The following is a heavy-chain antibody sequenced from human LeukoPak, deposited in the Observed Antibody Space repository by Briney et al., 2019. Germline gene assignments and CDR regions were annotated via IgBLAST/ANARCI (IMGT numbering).Heavy chain of an antibody. Sequence: SVRVSCKASGGTFSSYAISWVRQAPGQGLEWMGGIIPIFGTANYAQKFQGRVTITADESTSTAYMELSSLRSEDTAVYYCARCSTVTTLVEAFDIWGQGTMVTVSS. CDR2: IIPIFGTA. CDR1: GGTFSSYA. CDR3: ARCSTVTTLVEAFDI. J-gene: IGHJ3*02. V-gene: IGHV1-69*13. D-gene: IGHD4-17*01.